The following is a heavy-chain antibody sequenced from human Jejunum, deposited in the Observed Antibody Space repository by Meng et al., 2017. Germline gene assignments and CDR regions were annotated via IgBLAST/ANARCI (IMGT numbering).Heavy chain of an antibody. CDR3: GPESTGDH. Sequence: GGSLRLSCEVSGFTLTRSAIYWVRQAPGKGLVWVSRINHDASATHYADSVKGRFTISRDNAKNTLYLQINSLRAEDTGVYYCGPESTGDHWGQGTLVTVSS. CDR1: GFTLTRSA. D-gene: IGHD2-8*02. J-gene: IGHJ4*02. V-gene: IGHV3-74*01. CDR2: INHDASAT.